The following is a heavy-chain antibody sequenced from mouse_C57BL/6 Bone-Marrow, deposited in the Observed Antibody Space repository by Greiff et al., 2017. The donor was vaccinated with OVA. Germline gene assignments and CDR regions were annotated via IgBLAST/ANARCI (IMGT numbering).Heavy chain of an antibody. Sequence: EVKVVESGGDLVKPGGSLKLSCAASGFTFSSYGMSWVRQTPDKRLEWVATISSGGSYTYYPDSVKGRFTISRDNAKHTLYLQMSSLKSEDTAMYYCARQNYKGYFDYWGQGTTLTVSS. CDR1: GFTFSSYG. J-gene: IGHJ2*01. CDR2: ISSGGSYT. D-gene: IGHD2-12*01. V-gene: IGHV5-6*01. CDR3: ARQNYKGYFDY.